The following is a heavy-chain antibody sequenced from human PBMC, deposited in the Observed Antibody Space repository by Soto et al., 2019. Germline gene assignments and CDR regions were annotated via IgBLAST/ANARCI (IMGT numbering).Heavy chain of an antibody. CDR2: INANNGNP. Sequence: QVLLVQSGAEVKKPGASVQISCKASGYTFTTYDMHWVRQAPGQRLEWMGSINANNGNPKYSQRFQGRATFTRDTSATTGYMDLSSLISEDTAVYYCVVSRGGGAFHYWGQGTLVTVSS. D-gene: IGHD6-25*01. V-gene: IGHV1-3*01. CDR3: VVSRGGGAFHY. CDR1: GYTFTTYD. J-gene: IGHJ4*02.